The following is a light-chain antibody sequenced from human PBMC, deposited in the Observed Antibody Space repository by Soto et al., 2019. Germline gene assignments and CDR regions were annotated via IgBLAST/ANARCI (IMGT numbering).Light chain of an antibody. CDR2: WAS. J-gene: IGKJ1*01. V-gene: IGKV4-1*01. CDR3: QQYFRLPQT. CDR1: QNVLYNSNNKNY. Sequence: IVMTQSPDSLAVSLGERATINCKSSQNVLYNSNNKNYLAWCQHKPGQPPKLLIHWASTRESGVPDRFSGSGSGTDFTLTISSMQAEDVAIYYCQQYFRLPQTFGQGTKVDIK.